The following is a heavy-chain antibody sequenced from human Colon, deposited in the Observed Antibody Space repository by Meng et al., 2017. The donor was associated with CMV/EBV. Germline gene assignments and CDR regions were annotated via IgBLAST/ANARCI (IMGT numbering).Heavy chain of an antibody. CDR1: GFTFSSYW. CDR3: ARDRGHNNGYAFDY. J-gene: IGHJ4*02. V-gene: IGHV3-21*01. Sequence: GGSLRLSCATSGFTFSSYWMHWVRQAPGKGLEWVSSISSRSTYISYADSLKGRFTISRDNAKNSVYLQMNSLRVEDTAVYYCARDRGHNNGYAFDYWGQGTLVTVSS. D-gene: IGHD5-18*01. CDR2: ISSRSTYI.